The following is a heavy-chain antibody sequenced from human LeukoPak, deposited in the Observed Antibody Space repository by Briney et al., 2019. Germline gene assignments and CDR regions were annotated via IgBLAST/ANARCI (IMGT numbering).Heavy chain of an antibody. CDR1: GGSISSYY. CDR3: ARDDPTGYYYYGMDV. V-gene: IGHV4-59*01. CDR2: IYYSGIT. Sequence: SETLSLTCTVSGGSISSYYWSWIRQPPGKGLEWIGYIYYSGITNYNPSLKSRVTISVDTSKNQFSLKLSSATAADTAVYYCARDDPTGYYYYGMDVWGQGTTVTVSS. J-gene: IGHJ6*02.